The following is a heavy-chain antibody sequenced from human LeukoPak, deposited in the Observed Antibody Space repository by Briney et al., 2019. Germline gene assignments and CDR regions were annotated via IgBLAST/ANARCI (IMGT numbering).Heavy chain of an antibody. CDR2: INHSGST. V-gene: IGHV4-34*01. Sequence: PSETLSLTCAVYGGSFSGYYWSWIRQPPGKGLEWIGEINHSGSTNYNPSLKSRVSISVDTSKNQFSLNLNSVTAADTAVYYCARAPAGSGPDYWGQGTLVTVSS. CDR1: GGSFSGYY. D-gene: IGHD1-14*01. J-gene: IGHJ4*02. CDR3: ARAPAGSGPDY.